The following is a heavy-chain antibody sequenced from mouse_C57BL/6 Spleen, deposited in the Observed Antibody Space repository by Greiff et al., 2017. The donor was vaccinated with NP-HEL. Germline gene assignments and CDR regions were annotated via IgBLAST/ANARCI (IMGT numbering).Heavy chain of an antibody. CDR2: IYPRSGNT. CDR1: GYTFTSYG. D-gene: IGHD2-1*01. Sequence: QVQLQQSGAELARPGASVKLSCKASGYTFTSYGISWVKQRTGQGLEWIGEIYPRSGNTYYNEKFKGKATLPADKSSSTAYMELRSLTSEDSAVYFCARNYGNSYYFDYWGQGTTLTVSS. V-gene: IGHV1-81*01. CDR3: ARNYGNSYYFDY. J-gene: IGHJ2*01.